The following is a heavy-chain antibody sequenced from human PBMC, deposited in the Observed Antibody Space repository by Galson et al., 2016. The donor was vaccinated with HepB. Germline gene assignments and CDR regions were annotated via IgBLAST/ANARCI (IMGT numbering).Heavy chain of an antibody. Sequence: QSGAEVKKPGESLRISCEGSGYTFTNYWITWVRQMPGKGLEWMGRIAPTDSYTNYSPSFQGHATIPADKSISTSYLHWSSLKASDTAMYYCARRPLGGYYGSGDRLFDSWGQGTLVTVSS. CDR2: IAPTDSYT. CDR1: GYTFTNYW. V-gene: IGHV5-10-1*01. J-gene: IGHJ4*02. CDR3: ARRPLGGYYGSGDRLFDS. D-gene: IGHD3-10*01.